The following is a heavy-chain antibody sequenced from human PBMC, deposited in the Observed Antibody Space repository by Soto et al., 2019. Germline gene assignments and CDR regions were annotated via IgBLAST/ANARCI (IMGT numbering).Heavy chain of an antibody. D-gene: IGHD6-19*01. CDR1: GFSLSNARMG. Sequence: SGPTLVKPTETLTLTCTVSGFSLSNARMGVSWIRQPPGKALEWLAHIFSNDEKSYSTSLKSRLTISKDTSKSQVVLTMTNTDPADTATHYGDRFTANWLDGDCDCWGQGTMVTVCS. CDR3: DRFTANWLDGDCDC. J-gene: IGHJ4*02. CDR2: IFSNDEK. V-gene: IGHV2-26*01.